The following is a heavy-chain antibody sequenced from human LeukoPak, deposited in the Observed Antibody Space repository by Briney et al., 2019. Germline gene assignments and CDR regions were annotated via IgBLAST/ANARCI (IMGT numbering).Heavy chain of an antibody. Sequence: PSQTLSLTCTVSGYSISSGYYWGWIRQPPGKGLEWIGSIYHSGSTYYNPSLKSRVTISVDTSKNQFSLKLSSVTAADTAVYYCARADVLLWFGEFGYWGQGTLVTVSS. CDR2: IYHSGST. CDR3: ARADVLLWFGEFGY. D-gene: IGHD3-10*01. CDR1: GYSISSGYY. J-gene: IGHJ4*02. V-gene: IGHV4-38-2*02.